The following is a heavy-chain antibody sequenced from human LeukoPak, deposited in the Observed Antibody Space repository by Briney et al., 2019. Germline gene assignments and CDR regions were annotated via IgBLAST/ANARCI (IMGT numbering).Heavy chain of an antibody. Sequence: SETLSLTCAVYGGSFSGYYWSWIRQPPGKGLEWIGEINHSGSTNYNPSLKSRVTISVDTSKNQFSLKLSSVTAADTAVYYCASLYYDLWSGQKGNWFDPWGQETLVTVSS. CDR1: GGSFSGYY. CDR2: INHSGST. V-gene: IGHV4-34*01. D-gene: IGHD3-3*01. J-gene: IGHJ5*02. CDR3: ASLYYDLWSGQKGNWFDP.